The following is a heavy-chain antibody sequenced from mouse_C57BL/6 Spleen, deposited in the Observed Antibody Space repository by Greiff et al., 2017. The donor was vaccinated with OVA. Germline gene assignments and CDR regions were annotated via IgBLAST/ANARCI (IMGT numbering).Heavy chain of an antibody. CDR2: IDPNSGGT. J-gene: IGHJ2*01. CDR3: GRAYDGYYQLFFDY. D-gene: IGHD2-3*01. Sequence: QVQLQQSGAELVKPGASVKLSCKASGYTFTSYWMHWVKQRPGRGLEWIGRIDPNSGGTKYNEKFKSKATLTVDKPSSTAYMQLSSLTSEDSAVYYCGRAYDGYYQLFFDYWGQGTTLTVSS. V-gene: IGHV1-72*01. CDR1: GYTFTSYW.